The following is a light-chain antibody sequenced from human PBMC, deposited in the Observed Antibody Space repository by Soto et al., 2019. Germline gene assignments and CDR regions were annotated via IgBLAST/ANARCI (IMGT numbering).Light chain of an antibody. Sequence: EIVLTQSPGTLSLSPGETDTLSCRASQTVNSDYLAWFQQRPGQAPRLLIFATSRRATDIPDRFSGSGSGTDFTLAIRRLEPEDFAVYYCHQFGYSPRTFGQGTKVDI. CDR2: ATS. J-gene: IGKJ1*01. CDR3: HQFGYSPRT. CDR1: QTVNSDY. V-gene: IGKV3-20*01.